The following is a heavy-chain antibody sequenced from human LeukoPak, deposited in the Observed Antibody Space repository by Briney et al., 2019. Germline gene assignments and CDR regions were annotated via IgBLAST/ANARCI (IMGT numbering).Heavy chain of an antibody. J-gene: IGHJ3*01. D-gene: IGHD3-9*01. CDR2: INWNGGRK. CDR3: AKGKWGLTINNFDV. V-gene: IGHV3-20*04. Sequence: GGSLRLSCAASGVSVRSNNMSWVREGPGEGLEWASGINWNGGRKGYAESVKGRFTISRDYAKNSLYLQMNSLRAEDTAVYYCAKGKWGLTINNFDVWGQGTMVTVSS. CDR1: GVSVRSNN.